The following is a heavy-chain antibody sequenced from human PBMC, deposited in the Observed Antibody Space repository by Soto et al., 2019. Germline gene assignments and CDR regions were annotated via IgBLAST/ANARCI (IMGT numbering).Heavy chain of an antibody. CDR2: IPYDGSNK. D-gene: IGHD3-10*01. CDR3: ARVPSMVRGVIPDY. Sequence: PGGSLRLSCAASGFTFSSYAMHWVRQAPGKGLEWVAVIPYDGSNKYYADSVKGRFTISRDNSKNTLYLQMNSLRAEDTAVYYCARVPSMVRGVIPDYWGQGTLVTVSS. J-gene: IGHJ4*02. V-gene: IGHV3-30-3*01. CDR1: GFTFSSYA.